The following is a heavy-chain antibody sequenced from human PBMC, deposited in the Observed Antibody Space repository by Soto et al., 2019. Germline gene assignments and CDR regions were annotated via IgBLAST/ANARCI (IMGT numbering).Heavy chain of an antibody. Sequence: ASVKVSCKASGYTFTGYYMHWVRQAPGQGLEWMGWINPNSGGTNYAQKFQGWVTMTRDTSISTAYMELSRLRSDGTAVYYCARGRYCSSTSCFYAFDIWGQGTMVTVSS. CDR1: GYTFTGYY. D-gene: IGHD2-2*01. CDR3: ARGRYCSSTSCFYAFDI. CDR2: INPNSGGT. J-gene: IGHJ3*02. V-gene: IGHV1-2*04.